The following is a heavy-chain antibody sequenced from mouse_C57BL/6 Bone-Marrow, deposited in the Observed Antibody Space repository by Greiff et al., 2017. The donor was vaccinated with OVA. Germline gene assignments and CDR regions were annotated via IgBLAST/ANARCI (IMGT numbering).Heavy chain of an antibody. J-gene: IGHJ4*01. Sequence: VQLQQSGAELVKPGASVKLSCTASRFNITDYYMHWVKQRTEQGLEWIGRIDPEDGETKYAPKFQGKATITADTSSNTAYLQLSSLTSEDTAVYYCASDYYGSSYALEYWGQGTSVTVSS. V-gene: IGHV14-2*01. CDR1: RFNITDYY. CDR2: IDPEDGET. D-gene: IGHD1-1*01. CDR3: ASDYYGSSYALEY.